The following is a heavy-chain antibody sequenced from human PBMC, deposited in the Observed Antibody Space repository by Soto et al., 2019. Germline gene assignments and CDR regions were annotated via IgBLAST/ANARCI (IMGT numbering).Heavy chain of an antibody. J-gene: IGHJ4*02. V-gene: IGHV3-30-3*01. Sequence: GGSLRLSCAASGFTFSSYAMHWVRQAPGKGLEWVAVISYDGSNKYYADSVKGRFTISRDNSKNTLYLQMNSLRAEDTAVYYCARDLAKDSSSWYFDYWGQGTLVTVSS. CDR2: ISYDGSNK. D-gene: IGHD6-13*01. CDR1: GFTFSSYA. CDR3: ARDLAKDSSSWYFDY.